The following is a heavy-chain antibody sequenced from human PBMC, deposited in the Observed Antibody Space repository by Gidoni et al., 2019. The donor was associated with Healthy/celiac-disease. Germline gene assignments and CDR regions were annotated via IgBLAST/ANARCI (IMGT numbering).Heavy chain of an antibody. CDR3: AREVVPAAMGVFDP. V-gene: IGHV3-21*01. Sequence: GPGKGLEWVSSISSSSSYIYYADSVKGRFTISRDNAKNSLYLQMNSLRAEDTAVYYCAREVVPAAMGVFDPWGQGTLVTVSS. D-gene: IGHD2-2*01. J-gene: IGHJ5*02. CDR2: ISSSSSYI.